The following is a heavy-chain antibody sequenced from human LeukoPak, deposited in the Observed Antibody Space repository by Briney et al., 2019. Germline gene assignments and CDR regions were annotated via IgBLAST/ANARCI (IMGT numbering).Heavy chain of an antibody. D-gene: IGHD6-13*01. J-gene: IGHJ4*01. V-gene: IGHV4-59*01. CDR1: GGSISSYY. Sequence: PSETLSFTYTVSGGSISSYYWSWIRQPPGKGLEWIGYIYYSGSTNYNPSLNSRVTISVDTSKNQFSLRLSSVTAADTAVYYCGRSLSSAWYYFAYWGHGNPVSVSS. CDR2: IYYSGST. CDR3: GRSLSSAWYYFAY.